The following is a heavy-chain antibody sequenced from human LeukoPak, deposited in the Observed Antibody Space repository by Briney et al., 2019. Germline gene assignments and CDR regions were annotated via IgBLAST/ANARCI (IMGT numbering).Heavy chain of an antibody. J-gene: IGHJ4*02. Sequence: KPSETLSLTCTVSGGSISSGTYYGSWIRRPAGKGLGWIGRIYTSGTTYYTPSLNSRVTISVDTSNNQFSLKLSSVTAADTAVYYCARRQGNYVILAAYYYWGQGTLVTVSS. V-gene: IGHV4-61*02. CDR2: IYTSGTT. D-gene: IGHD3-9*01. CDR1: GGSISSGTYY. CDR3: ARRQGNYVILAAYYY.